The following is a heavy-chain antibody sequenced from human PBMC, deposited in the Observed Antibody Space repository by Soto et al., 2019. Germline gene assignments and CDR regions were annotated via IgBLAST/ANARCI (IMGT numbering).Heavy chain of an antibody. V-gene: IGHV4-30-4*01. D-gene: IGHD3-22*01. Sequence: PSETLSLTCTVSGGSISSGDYYWSWIRQPPGKGLEWIGYIYYSGSTYYNPSLKSRVTISVDTSKNQFSLKLSSVTAADTAVYYCARATRLYYYDSSGYPPFDAFDIWGKGKMVTVSS. CDR1: GGSISSGDYY. CDR2: IYYSGST. CDR3: ARATRLYYYDSSGYPPFDAFDI. J-gene: IGHJ3*02.